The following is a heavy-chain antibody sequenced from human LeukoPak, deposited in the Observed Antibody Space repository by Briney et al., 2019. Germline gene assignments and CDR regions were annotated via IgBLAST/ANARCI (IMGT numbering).Heavy chain of an antibody. Sequence: ASVKASCKASGYTFTSYGITWVRQAPGQGLEWMGWISTYNGNTNDAQKFLDRVILTRDISSTTAYLELRSLRPDDTAVYFCVRGAPYCDKSACSSPGHHWGQGTLVTVSS. CDR3: VRGAPYCDKSACSSPGHH. CDR2: ISTYNGNT. V-gene: IGHV1-18*01. D-gene: IGHD2-21*01. J-gene: IGHJ4*02. CDR1: GYTFTSYG.